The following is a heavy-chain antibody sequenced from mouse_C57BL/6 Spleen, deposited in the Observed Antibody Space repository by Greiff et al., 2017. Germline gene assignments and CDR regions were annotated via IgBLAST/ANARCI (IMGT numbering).Heavy chain of an antibody. CDR1: GYTFTSYG. CDR3: TPYDGYFDY. J-gene: IGHJ2*01. D-gene: IGHD2-3*01. Sequence: VQLQQSGAELVRPGSSVKMSCKTSGYTFTSYGINWVKQRPGQGLEWIGYIYIGNGYTEYNEKFKGKATITADTSSNTAYLQLSSLTSEDTAVYYCTPYDGYFDYWGQGTTLTVSS. V-gene: IGHV1-58*01. CDR2: IYIGNGYT.